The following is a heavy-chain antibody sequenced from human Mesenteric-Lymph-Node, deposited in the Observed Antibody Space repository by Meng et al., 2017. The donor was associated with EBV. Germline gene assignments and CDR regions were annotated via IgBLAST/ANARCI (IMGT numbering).Heavy chain of an antibody. V-gene: IGHV4-30-4*01. Sequence: QVQLQESGPGLVKPSQTRSLTCAVSGGSVSSVANYWSWIRQPPGKGLEWIGYMWHSGSTYYDPSLKSRVTISVDKSENQFSLNLSSVTPADTAVYYCARVMDADSDFDYWGQGTLVTVAS. D-gene: IGHD4-17*01. CDR3: ARVMDADSDFDY. CDR1: GGSVSSVANY. CDR2: MWHSGST. J-gene: IGHJ4*02.